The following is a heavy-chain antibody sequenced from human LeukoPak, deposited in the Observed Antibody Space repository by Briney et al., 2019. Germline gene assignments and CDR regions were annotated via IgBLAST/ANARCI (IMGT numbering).Heavy chain of an antibody. J-gene: IGHJ4*02. CDR2: IIPILGIA. Sequence: VASVQVSCKASGGTFSSYAISWVRQAPGQGLEWMGRIIPILGIANYAQKFQGRVTITADKSTSTVYMELSSLRSEDTAVYYCARDPTARGYCSGGSCDYWGQGTLVTVSS. CDR1: GGTFSSYA. V-gene: IGHV1-69*04. CDR3: ARDPTARGYCSGGSCDY. D-gene: IGHD2-15*01.